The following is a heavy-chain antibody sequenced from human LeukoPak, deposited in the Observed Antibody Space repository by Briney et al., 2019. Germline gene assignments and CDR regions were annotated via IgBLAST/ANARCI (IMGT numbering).Heavy chain of an antibody. CDR3: ARPYTSGWYPFYFDY. V-gene: IGHV5-51*01. D-gene: IGHD6-19*01. Sequence: GESLKISCKGSGYSFTSYWIGWVRQMPGKGLEWMGIIYPGDSDTRYSPSFQGQVTLSADKSISTAYLQWSSLKASDTAMYYCARPYTSGWYPFYFDYWGQGTLVTVSS. J-gene: IGHJ4*02. CDR1: GYSFTSYW. CDR2: IYPGDSDT.